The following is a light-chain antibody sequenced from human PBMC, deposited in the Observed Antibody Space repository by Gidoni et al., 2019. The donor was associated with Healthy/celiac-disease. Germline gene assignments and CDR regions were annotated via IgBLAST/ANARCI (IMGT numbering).Light chain of an antibody. CDR3: QQYDNLPLT. CDR2: DAS. V-gene: IGKV1-33*01. Sequence: DIQMTQSPSSLSASVGDRVTITCQASQDISNYLNWYQQKPGKAPKLLIYDASNLETGGPSRFSGSGSGTDFTFTISSLQPEDIATYYCQQYDNLPLTVXGGTKVEIK. CDR1: QDISNY. J-gene: IGKJ4*01.